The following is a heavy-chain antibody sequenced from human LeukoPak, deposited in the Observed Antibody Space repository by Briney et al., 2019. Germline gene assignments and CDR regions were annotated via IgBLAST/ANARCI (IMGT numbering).Heavy chain of an antibody. CDR3: ARENDYGDYVDY. V-gene: IGHV4-38-2*02. D-gene: IGHD4-17*01. CDR2: IYHSGST. J-gene: IGHJ4*02. Sequence: SETLSLTHPVSDYSISSGYYWGWMRQAPGKGLDWIGSIYHSGSTYYNPSLKSRVTISVDTSKNQFSLKLSSVTAADTAVYYCARENDYGDYVDYWGQGTLVTVSS. CDR1: DYSISSGYY.